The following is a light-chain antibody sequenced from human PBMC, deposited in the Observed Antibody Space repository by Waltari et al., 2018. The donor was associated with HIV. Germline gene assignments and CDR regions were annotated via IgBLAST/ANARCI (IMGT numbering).Light chain of an antibody. CDR1: QNLLHSNGYNY. J-gene: IGKJ3*01. V-gene: IGKV2-28*01. CDR2: LGS. Sequence: DIVMTQSPLSLSVTPGEPASISCRSSQNLLHSNGYNYLDWYLQKPGQSPQLLIYLGSNRASGVPDRFSGSGSGTDFTLKISRVEAEDVGVYYCMQALQTPFTFGPGTKVDIK. CDR3: MQALQTPFT.